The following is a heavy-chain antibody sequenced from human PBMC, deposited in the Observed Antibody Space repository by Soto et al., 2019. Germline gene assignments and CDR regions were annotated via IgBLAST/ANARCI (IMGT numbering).Heavy chain of an antibody. J-gene: IGHJ6*02. D-gene: IGHD2-15*01. CDR3: ARETRSVVAPYHYYGSDV. Sequence: SETLSLTCTVSGDSISSGSYFWSWIRQPPGKGLEWIGYIFYRGSTNHNPSLTGRVTFSVDTSKNQFSLRLRSVTAADTAVYYCARETRSVVAPYHYYGSDVWGQGTPVTVSS. CDR2: IFYRGST. V-gene: IGHV4-61*01. CDR1: GDSISSGSYF.